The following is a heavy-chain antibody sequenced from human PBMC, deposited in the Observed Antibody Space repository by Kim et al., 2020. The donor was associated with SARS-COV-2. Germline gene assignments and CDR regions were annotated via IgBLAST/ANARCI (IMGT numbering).Heavy chain of an antibody. Sequence: TLSLTCTVSGGSISSGGYSWTWIRQHPGKGLEWIGYIYYSGSTYYNPSLKSRVTISVDTSKNQFSLKLSSVTAADTAVYYCARAGRYGMDVWGQGTTVTVSS. CDR1: GGSISSGGYS. V-gene: IGHV4-31*03. CDR2: IYYSGST. CDR3: ARAGRYGMDV. D-gene: IGHD3-10*01. J-gene: IGHJ6*02.